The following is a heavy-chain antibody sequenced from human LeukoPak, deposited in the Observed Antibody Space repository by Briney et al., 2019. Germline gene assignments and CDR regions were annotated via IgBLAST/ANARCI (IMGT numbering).Heavy chain of an antibody. Sequence: PGGSLRLSCAASGFTFSDHYMDWVRQAPGKGLEWVGRIGNKANSYTTEYAASVKGRFSISRDDSKYSLYLQMNSLKIEDTALYYCASASGSQNYWGQGTLVTVSS. J-gene: IGHJ4*02. D-gene: IGHD2-15*01. CDR1: GFTFSDHY. CDR3: ASASGSQNY. V-gene: IGHV3-72*01. CDR2: IGNKANSYTT.